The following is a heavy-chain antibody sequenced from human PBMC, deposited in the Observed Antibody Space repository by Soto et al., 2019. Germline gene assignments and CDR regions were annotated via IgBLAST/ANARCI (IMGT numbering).Heavy chain of an antibody. J-gene: IGHJ4*02. Sequence: PETLSLTCAVSGYSISSGSYWGWIRQPPGKGLEWIGSIYHSGSTYYNPSLKSRVTISVDTSKNQFSLKLSSVTAADTAVYYCARVYYDSGAYYYDYFDYWGQGTLVT. V-gene: IGHV4-38-2*01. CDR1: GYSISSGSY. CDR3: ARVYYDSGAYYYDYFDY. CDR2: IYHSGST. D-gene: IGHD3-22*01.